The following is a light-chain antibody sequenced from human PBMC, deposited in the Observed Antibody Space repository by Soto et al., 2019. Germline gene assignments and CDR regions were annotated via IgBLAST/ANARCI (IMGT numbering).Light chain of an antibody. CDR3: QQYNNWPPIT. V-gene: IGKV3-15*01. J-gene: IGKJ5*01. CDR2: GAS. CDR1: ESVSTN. Sequence: IVMTQSPATLSLSPGERATLSCRPSESVSTNLAWYQQKAGQAPRLLIYGASTRATGIPARFSGSGSGTEFTLTISSLQSEDFAVYFCQQYNNWPPITFGQGTRLEI.